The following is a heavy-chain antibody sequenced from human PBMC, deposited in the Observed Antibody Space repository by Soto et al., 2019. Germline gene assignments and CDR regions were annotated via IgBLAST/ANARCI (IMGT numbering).Heavy chain of an antibody. J-gene: IGHJ6*02. CDR3: ASMVRGKDYYYYGMDV. CDR1: SYY. CDR2: IYYSGST. Sequence: SYYMHWIRQPPGKGLEWIGSIYYSGSTYYNPSLKSRVTISVDTSKNQFSLKLSSVTAADTAVYYCASMVRGKDYYYYGMDVWGQGTTVTVSS. V-gene: IGHV4-39*01. D-gene: IGHD3-10*01.